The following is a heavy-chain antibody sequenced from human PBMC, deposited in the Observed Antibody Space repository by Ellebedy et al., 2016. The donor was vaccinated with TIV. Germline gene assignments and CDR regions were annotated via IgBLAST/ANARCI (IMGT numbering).Heavy chain of an antibody. Sequence: GESLKISCAASGFTFSNSAMSWVRQAPGKGLESVSAMSVTFNKNYYIDSVKGRFTISRDNSKSTLYLQMNSLRAEDTAVYYCAKKVGTGLSLDYWGQGILVTVSS. CDR2: MSVTFNKN. J-gene: IGHJ4*02. V-gene: IGHV3-23*01. D-gene: IGHD2/OR15-2a*01. CDR3: AKKVGTGLSLDY. CDR1: GFTFSNSA.